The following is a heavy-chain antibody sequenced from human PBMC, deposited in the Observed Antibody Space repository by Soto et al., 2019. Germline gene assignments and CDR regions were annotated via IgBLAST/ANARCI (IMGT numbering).Heavy chain of an antibody. D-gene: IGHD6-6*01. CDR2: ISYDGSNK. J-gene: IGHJ6*02. CDR1: GFTFSSYA. V-gene: IGHV3-30-3*01. Sequence: GGSLRLSCAASGFTFSSYAMHWVRQAPGKGLEWVAVISYDGSNKYYADSVKGRFTISRDNSKNTLYLQMNSLRAEDTAVYYCARDDRSSWYYYGMDVWGQGTTVTVSS. CDR3: ARDDRSSWYYYGMDV.